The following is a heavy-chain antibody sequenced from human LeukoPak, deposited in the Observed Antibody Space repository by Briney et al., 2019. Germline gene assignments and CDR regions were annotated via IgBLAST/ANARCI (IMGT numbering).Heavy chain of an antibody. D-gene: IGHD3-22*01. Sequence: SETLSLTCTVSGDSVSSAGYFWNWIRQPPGKGLEWIGYIYYSGSTNYNPSLKSRVTISLDTSKNQFFLKLTSVTAADTAVYYCARGVTMNLDYWGQGTLVTVSS. CDR1: GDSVSSAGYF. CDR2: IYYSGST. J-gene: IGHJ4*02. CDR3: ARGVTMNLDY. V-gene: IGHV4-61*08.